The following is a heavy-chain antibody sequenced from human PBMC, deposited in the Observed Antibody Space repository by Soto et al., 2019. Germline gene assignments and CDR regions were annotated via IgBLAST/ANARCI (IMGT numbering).Heavy chain of an antibody. D-gene: IGHD3-22*01. CDR3: VRVLDSSWYADL. V-gene: IGHV4-61*03. J-gene: IGHJ2*01. CDR2: IFYTGVT. Sequence: QVQLQESGPGLVKPSETLSLTCSVSGGSVSNASFYWTWIRQAPGTGLEYIGYIFYTGVTNYNPSLSSRVTMTLDTSTNHFSLKLNSMTAADTAVYYCVRVLDSSWYADLWGRGTLVTVSS. CDR1: GGSVSNASFY.